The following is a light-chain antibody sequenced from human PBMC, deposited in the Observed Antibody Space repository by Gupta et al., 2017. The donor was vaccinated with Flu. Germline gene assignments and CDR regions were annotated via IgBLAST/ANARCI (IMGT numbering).Light chain of an antibody. CDR3: QQDNNWPRT. CDR2: GAS. CDR1: QSISSN. Sequence: PATLSGSPGEGATLSCRASQSISSNLVWYQQKPGQAPRLLIFGASARATGIPARFSGSGSGTEFTLTISSLQSEDFAVYYCQQDNNWPRTFGQGTKVEIK. J-gene: IGKJ1*01. V-gene: IGKV3-15*01.